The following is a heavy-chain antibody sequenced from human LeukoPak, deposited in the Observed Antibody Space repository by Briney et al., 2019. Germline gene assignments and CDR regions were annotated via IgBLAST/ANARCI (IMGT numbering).Heavy chain of an antibody. D-gene: IGHD1-26*01. Sequence: PGGSLRLSCAASGFTFSSYEMNWVRQAPGKGLEWVSYISSSGSTIYYADSVKGRFTISRDNAESSLYLQLSSLGAEDTAVYYCVRGGLYHYSGTSGDYWGQGTLVTVSS. CDR2: ISSSGSTI. V-gene: IGHV3-48*03. CDR3: VRGGLYHYSGTSGDY. CDR1: GFTFSSYE. J-gene: IGHJ4*02.